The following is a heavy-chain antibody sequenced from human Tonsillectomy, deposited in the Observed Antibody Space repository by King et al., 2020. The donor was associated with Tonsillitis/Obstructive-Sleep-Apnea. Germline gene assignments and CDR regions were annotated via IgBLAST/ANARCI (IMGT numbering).Heavy chain of an antibody. J-gene: IGHJ4*02. D-gene: IGHD4-17*01. CDR2: IYPSDSDT. Sequence: VQLVQSGAEVKKPGESLKISCKGSGYIFTNHWIGWVRQMPGKGLEWMGIIYPSDSDTRYSPSFQGQVTISADKSINTAYLQWSSLQASDTAMYYCAREGFCGDYIYPPDYWGQGTLVTVSS. CDR3: AREGFCGDYIYPPDY. CDR1: GYIFTNHW. V-gene: IGHV5-51*03.